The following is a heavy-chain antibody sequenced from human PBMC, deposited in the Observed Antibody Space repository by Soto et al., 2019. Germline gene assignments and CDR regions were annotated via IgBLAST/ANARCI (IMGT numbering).Heavy chain of an antibody. V-gene: IGHV3-30*18. J-gene: IGHJ4*02. CDR1: GFDFSIYG. CDR2: ISYGGNNI. D-gene: IGHD6-19*01. Sequence: QVQLVESGGGVVQPGRSLRLSCVASGFDFSIYGMHWVRQAPGKGLEWVAVISYGGNNIYYGDSVKGRFTISRDNSKNTLYLQMNSLRPEDTAVYYCAKVVPGIIAVACPCDSWGQGTLVTVSS. CDR3: AKVVPGIIAVACPCDS.